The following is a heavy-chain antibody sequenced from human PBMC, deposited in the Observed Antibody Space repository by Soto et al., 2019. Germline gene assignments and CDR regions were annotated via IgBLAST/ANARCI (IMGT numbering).Heavy chain of an antibody. CDR3: ARRDDSSGYTTHAFDI. Sequence: SETLSLTCTVSGGSISSGGYYWSWIRQHPGKGLEWIGYIYYSGSTYYNPSLKSRVTISVDTSKNQFSLKLSSVTAADTAVYYCARRDDSSGYTTHAFDIWGQGTMVTVSS. CDR2: IYYSGST. J-gene: IGHJ3*02. V-gene: IGHV4-31*03. D-gene: IGHD3-22*01. CDR1: GGSISSGGYY.